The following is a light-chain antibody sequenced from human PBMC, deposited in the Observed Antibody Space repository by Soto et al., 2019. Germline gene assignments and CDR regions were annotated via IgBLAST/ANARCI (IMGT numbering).Light chain of an antibody. CDR1: SSDVGRYNY. J-gene: IGLJ1*01. CDR2: DVS. CDR3: SSFTSSSPFV. Sequence: QSALAQPASVSGSPGQSITISCTGTSSDVGRYNYVSWFQQHPGKAPKLMIYDVSNWPSGVSDRFSGSKSGNTASLTISGLQAEDEADYYCSSFTSSSPFVFGTGTKVTVL. V-gene: IGLV2-14*01.